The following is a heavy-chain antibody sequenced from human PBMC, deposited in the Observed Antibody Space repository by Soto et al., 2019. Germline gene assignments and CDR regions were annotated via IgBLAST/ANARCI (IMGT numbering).Heavy chain of an antibody. CDR3: ARSQYCTNGVCPGLVP. J-gene: IGHJ5*02. Sequence: SETLSLTCTVSGGSISSGDYYWSWIRQPPGKGLEWIGYIYYSGSTYYNPSLKSRVTISVDTSKNQFSLKLSSVTAADTAVYYCARSQYCTNGVCPGLVPWGQGTLVTVSS. CDR2: IYYSGST. CDR1: GGSISSGDYY. D-gene: IGHD2-8*01. V-gene: IGHV4-30-4*01.